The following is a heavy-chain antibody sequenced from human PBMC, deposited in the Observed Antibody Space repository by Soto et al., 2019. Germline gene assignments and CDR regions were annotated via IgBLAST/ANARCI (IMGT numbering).Heavy chain of an antibody. CDR3: ARVSPSICGGGNCYRLDSYFDS. CDR2: IIPLFGTP. Sequence: QVQLVQSGAEVKKPGSSLKVSCKTSGVTFSTSGISWVRQGPGQGLEWMGGIIPLFGTPKYARKFQGRVSITADDSATTPYLDWSGLSADDTAIYSCARVSPSICGGGNCYRLDSYFDSWGRGPRSSSPQ. CDR1: GVTFSTSG. J-gene: IGHJ4*03. V-gene: IGHV1-69*01. D-gene: IGHD2-21*01.